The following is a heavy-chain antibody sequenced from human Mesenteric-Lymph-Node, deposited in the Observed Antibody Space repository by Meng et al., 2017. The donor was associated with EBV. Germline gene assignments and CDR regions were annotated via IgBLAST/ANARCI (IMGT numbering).Heavy chain of an antibody. CDR2: IYFGGNT. Sequence: QLQLQESGPGLVKPSETLSLTCTVSGGSISSNNYYWGWIRQPPGKGLEWIGSIYFGGNTYYNPSLKSRVTISVDTSKNQFSLKLISVTAADTAVYYCAREVVSRHTWGGDYENSAGDAYDIWGQGTMVTVSS. V-gene: IGHV4-39*07. CDR1: GGSISSNNYY. D-gene: IGHD4-17*01. J-gene: IGHJ3*02. CDR3: AREVVSRHTWGGDYENSAGDAYDI.